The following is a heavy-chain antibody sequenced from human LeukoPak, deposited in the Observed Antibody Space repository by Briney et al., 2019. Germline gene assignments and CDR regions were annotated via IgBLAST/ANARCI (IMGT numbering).Heavy chain of an antibody. CDR2: INHSGST. J-gene: IGHJ6*02. CDR1: GGSFSGYY. V-gene: IGHV4-34*01. Sequence: SETLSLTCAVYGGSFSGYYWSWIRQPPGKGLEWIGEINHSGSTNYNPSLKSRVTISVDTSKNQFSLKLSSVTAADTAVYYCARVPTVTNWSWVANYYYYGMDVWGQGTTVTVSS. D-gene: IGHD4-17*01. CDR3: ARVPTVTNWSWVANYYYYGMDV.